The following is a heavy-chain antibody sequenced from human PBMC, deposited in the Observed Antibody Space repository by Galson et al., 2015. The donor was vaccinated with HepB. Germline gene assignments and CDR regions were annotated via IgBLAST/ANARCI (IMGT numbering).Heavy chain of an antibody. CDR2: ISYDGSNK. J-gene: IGHJ6*04. CDR1: GFTFSSYG. CDR3: AKDVLGYCSSTSCYDMDV. Sequence: SLRLSCAASGFTFSSYGMHWVCQAPGKGLEWVAVISYDGSNKYYADSVKGRFTISRDNSKNTLYLQMNSLRAEDTAVYYCAKDVLGYCSSTSCYDMDVWGKGTTVTVSS. V-gene: IGHV3-30*18. D-gene: IGHD2-2*01.